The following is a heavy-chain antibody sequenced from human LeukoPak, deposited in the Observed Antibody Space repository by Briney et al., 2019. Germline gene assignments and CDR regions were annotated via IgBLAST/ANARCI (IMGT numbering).Heavy chain of an antibody. V-gene: IGHV3-74*01. Sequence: GGSLRLSCAASGFTFSSYWMHWVRQAPGKGLLWVARINGAQSDTIYADSVKGRFTISRDNSKNTLYLQMNSLRAEDTAVYYCAKNIAGLVYWGQGTLVTVSS. CDR2: INGAQSDT. J-gene: IGHJ4*02. CDR3: AKNIAGLVY. D-gene: IGHD1-20*01. CDR1: GFTFSSYW.